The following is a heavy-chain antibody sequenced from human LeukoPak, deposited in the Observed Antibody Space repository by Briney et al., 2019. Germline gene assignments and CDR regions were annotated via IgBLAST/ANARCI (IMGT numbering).Heavy chain of an antibody. V-gene: IGHV3-30*02. D-gene: IGHD3-10*02. CDR1: GFTFSYYG. J-gene: IGHJ6*04. Sequence: GGSLRLSCVASGFTFSYYGMHWVRQAPGKGLEWVAFIRFVENDKYYADSVKGRFTISRDNSKYTLYLDMNSLRAEDTAVYYCAELGITMIGGVWGKGTTVTISS. CDR3: AELGITMIGGV. CDR2: IRFVENDK.